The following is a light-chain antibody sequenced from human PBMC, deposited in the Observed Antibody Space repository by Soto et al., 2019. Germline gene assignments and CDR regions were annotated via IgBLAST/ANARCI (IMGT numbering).Light chain of an antibody. CDR1: QSVSSN. Sequence: EIVMTQSPATLSVSPGERATLSCRASQSVSSNLAWYRQKPGQAPRLFMFDASTRATGIPARFSGRGSETEFTLTISSLQSEDFAVYYCQQYNSWPYTFGQGTRLEIK. CDR2: DAS. J-gene: IGKJ2*01. V-gene: IGKV3-15*01. CDR3: QQYNSWPYT.